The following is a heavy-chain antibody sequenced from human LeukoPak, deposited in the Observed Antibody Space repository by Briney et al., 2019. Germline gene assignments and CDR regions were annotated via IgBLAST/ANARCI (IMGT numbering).Heavy chain of an antibody. CDR2: INPNTGGT. V-gene: IGHV1-2*02. J-gene: IGHJ4*02. Sequence: ASVKVSCKASGYTFTGHYIHWVRQAPGQGLEWMGCINPNTGGTNYAQKFQARVTMTRDTTIRTVYMELSRLRPDDTASYYCARVSLQMSTIAGLDFWGQGTLVTVSS. CDR1: GYTFTGHY. CDR3: ARVSLQMSTIAGLDF. D-gene: IGHD5-24*01.